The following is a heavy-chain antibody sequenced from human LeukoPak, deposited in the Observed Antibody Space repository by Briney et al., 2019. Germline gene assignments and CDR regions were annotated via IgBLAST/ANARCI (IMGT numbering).Heavy chain of an antibody. V-gene: IGHV3-48*03. J-gene: IGHJ4*02. CDR3: TRTPDGLPGDY. CDR2: ITGSGSTI. CDR1: GFTFSSSE. D-gene: IGHD3-10*01. Sequence: GGSLRLSCAASGFTFSSSEMNWVRQAPGKGLEWVSFITGSGSTIYYADAVKGRFTISRDNAKNSLYLQMNSLGTEDTAIYYCTRTPDGLPGDYWGLGTLVTVSS.